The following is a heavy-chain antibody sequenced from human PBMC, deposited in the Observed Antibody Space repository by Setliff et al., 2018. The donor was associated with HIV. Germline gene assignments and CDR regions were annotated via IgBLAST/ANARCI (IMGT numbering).Heavy chain of an antibody. CDR1: GGTFRTYA. Sequence: GASVKVSCKASGGTFRTYAISWVRQAPGQGLEWMGGIIPMLRVAKYAQDLQDRVTITADKSTGTAYMELSGLRSEDTAVYYCARGSNPTGNYDLYFLDVWGKGTTVTVSS. J-gene: IGHJ6*03. D-gene: IGHD1-1*01. CDR3: ARGSNPTGNYDLYFLDV. CDR2: IIPMLRVA. V-gene: IGHV1-69*10.